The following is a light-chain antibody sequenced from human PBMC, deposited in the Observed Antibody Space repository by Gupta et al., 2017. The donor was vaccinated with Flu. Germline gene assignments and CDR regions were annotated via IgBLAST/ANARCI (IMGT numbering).Light chain of an antibody. J-gene: IGKJ4*01. V-gene: IGKV1-9*01. Sequence: DIQLTQSPSFLSASVGDRVTITCRASQGISSYLAWYQQKPGKAPKLLIYAASTLQSGVPARFSGRGSGTEFTLTISSLQPEDLATYYCQQLNSNPLTFGGGTKVEIK. CDR1: QGISSY. CDR3: QQLNSNPLT. CDR2: AAS.